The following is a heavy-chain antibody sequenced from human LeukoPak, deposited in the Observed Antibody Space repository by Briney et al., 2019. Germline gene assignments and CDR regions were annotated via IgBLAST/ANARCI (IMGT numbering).Heavy chain of an antibody. V-gene: IGHV3-7*01. J-gene: IGHJ4*02. Sequence: GGSLRLSCAASGFTFSSYWMSWVRQAPGKGLEWVANIKQDGSEKYYVDSVKGRFTISRDNAKNSLYLQMNSLRAEDTAVYYCARVLVQLEYYFDYWGQGTLVTVSS. CDR2: IKQDGSEK. CDR3: ARVLVQLEYYFDY. D-gene: IGHD2-2*01. CDR1: GFTFSSYW.